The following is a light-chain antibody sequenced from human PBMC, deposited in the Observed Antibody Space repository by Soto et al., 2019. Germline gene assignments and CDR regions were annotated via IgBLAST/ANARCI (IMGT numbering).Light chain of an antibody. J-gene: IGLJ2*01. CDR3: GTWDRSLSAVV. CDR1: NSNIETNY. Sequence: QSVLTQPPSVSAAPGQKVTISCSGSNSNIETNYVSWYQHLPGTAPKLLIYDDNKRSSGIPDRFSGSESGTSATLGITGLQTGDEATYYCGTWDRSLSAVVFGGGTKLTVL. V-gene: IGLV1-51*01. CDR2: DDN.